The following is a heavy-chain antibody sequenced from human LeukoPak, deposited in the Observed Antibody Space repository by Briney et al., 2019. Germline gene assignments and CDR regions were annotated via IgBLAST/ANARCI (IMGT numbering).Heavy chain of an antibody. CDR2: ISAYNGNT. V-gene: IGHV1-18*01. J-gene: IGHJ4*02. CDR1: GYTFTSYG. D-gene: IGHD3-22*01. CDR3: ARDPPRSDYYDSSGLTENY. Sequence: GASVKVSCKASGYTFTSYGISWVRQAPGQGLEWMGWISAYNGNTNYAQKLQGRVTMTTDTSTSTAYMELRSLRSDDTAVYYCARDPPRSDYYDSSGLTENYWGQGTLVTVSS.